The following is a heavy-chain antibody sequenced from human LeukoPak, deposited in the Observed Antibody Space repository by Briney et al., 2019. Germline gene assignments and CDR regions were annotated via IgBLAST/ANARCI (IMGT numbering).Heavy chain of an antibody. D-gene: IGHD6-13*01. CDR2: IWYDGSNK. CDR1: GFTLSSYG. V-gene: IGHV3-33*01. CDR3: ARDGFPIAAAGNYIGY. Sequence: GGSLRVSCAASGFTLSSYGMHGVRQAPGKGREGVAVIWYDGSNKYYPGSVKGRFTMYRDNSKHTLYLQMNSLRAEDTAVYSCARDGFPIAAAGNYIGYWGQGTLVTVSS. J-gene: IGHJ4*02.